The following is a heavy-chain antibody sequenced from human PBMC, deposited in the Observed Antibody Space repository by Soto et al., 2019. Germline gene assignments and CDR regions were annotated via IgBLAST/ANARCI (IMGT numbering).Heavy chain of an antibody. D-gene: IGHD6-13*01. V-gene: IGHV1-3*01. CDR3: VRRHVSATGIDWLGP. CDR1: GYTFTSYG. CDR2: INAANGDT. J-gene: IGHJ5*02. Sequence: ASVKVSCKASGYTFTSYGIHWVRQAPGQRLEWMGWINAANGDTKYSPKFQGRVTITRDTSASTTYTELSSLRSEDTAVYYCVRRHVSATGIDWLGPLGKGTRVAVSS.